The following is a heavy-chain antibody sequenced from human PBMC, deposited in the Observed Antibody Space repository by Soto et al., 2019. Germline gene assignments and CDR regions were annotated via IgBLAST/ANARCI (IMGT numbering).Heavy chain of an antibody. Sequence: EVQLVESGGDLVQPGGSLRLSCAASGFSFSTYWMTWVRQAPGKGLEWVATIRQDGIEKHCVDSVKGRFTISRDNAANSLFLQMDSLGAEDSAIYYCARGCGRPQCPYYFDSWGRGILVTVSS. CDR3: ARGCGRPQCPYYFDS. J-gene: IGHJ4*02. CDR1: GFSFSTYW. V-gene: IGHV3-7*04. CDR2: IRQDGIEK. D-gene: IGHD2-21*01.